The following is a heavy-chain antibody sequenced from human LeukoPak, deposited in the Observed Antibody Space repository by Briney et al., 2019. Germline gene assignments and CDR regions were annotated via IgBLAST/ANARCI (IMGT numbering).Heavy chain of an antibody. J-gene: IGHJ4*02. CDR3: ARGGGYCTGPSCYTFDY. D-gene: IGHD2-2*02. CDR2: VSHDGSNK. CDR1: GFTFDNYA. V-gene: IGHV3-30-3*01. Sequence: GGSLRLSCVASGFTFDNYAMHWVRQAPGKGLEWVALVSHDGSNKYYADSVKGRFTISRDNSKNTLYLQMNSLRAEDTTVFYCARGGGYCTGPSCYTFDYWGQGTLVTVSS.